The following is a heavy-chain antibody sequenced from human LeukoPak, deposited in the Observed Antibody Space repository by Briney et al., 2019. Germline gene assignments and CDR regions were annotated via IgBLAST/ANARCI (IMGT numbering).Heavy chain of an antibody. V-gene: IGHV5-51*01. J-gene: IGHJ4*02. CDR3: ARLEHYYGSGSYFGFDY. CDR2: RYHGDSDT. CDR1: GYSFTSYW. D-gene: IGHD3-10*01. Sequence: RGSPLKISCKGSGYSFTSYWIGWVRQMPGKGLEWMGIRYHGDSDTRYSPSFQGQVTITADKSISTAYLEWSSLKASDTAMYYCARLEHYYGSGSYFGFDYWGQGTLVTVS.